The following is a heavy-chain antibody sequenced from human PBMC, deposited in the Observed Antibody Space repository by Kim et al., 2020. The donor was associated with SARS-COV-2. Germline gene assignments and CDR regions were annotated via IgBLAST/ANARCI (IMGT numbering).Heavy chain of an antibody. D-gene: IGHD1-26*01. J-gene: IGHJ4*02. CDR1: GFTFDDYT. CDR2: IIWDGGST. Sequence: GGSLRLSCAASGFTFDDYTMHWVRQAPGKGLEWVSLIIWDGGSTYYADSVKGRFTISRDNSKNSLYLQMNSLRTEDTALYYCAKAYGVGARPDYWGQGTLVTVSS. V-gene: IGHV3-43*01. CDR3: AKAYGVGARPDY.